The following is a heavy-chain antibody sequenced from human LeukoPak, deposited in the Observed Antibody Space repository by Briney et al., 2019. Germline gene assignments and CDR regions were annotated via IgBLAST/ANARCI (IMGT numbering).Heavy chain of an antibody. CDR2: INHSGST. CDR1: GGSFSTYS. Sequence: PSETLSLTCAVYGGSFSTYSWSWIRQPPGKGLEWIGEINHSGSTNYNPSLKSRVTISVDTSKNQFSLKLSSVTAADTAVYYCARAWRDYVWGSYRPFDYWGQGTLVTVSS. D-gene: IGHD3-16*02. J-gene: IGHJ4*02. V-gene: IGHV4-34*01. CDR3: ARAWRDYVWGSYRPFDY.